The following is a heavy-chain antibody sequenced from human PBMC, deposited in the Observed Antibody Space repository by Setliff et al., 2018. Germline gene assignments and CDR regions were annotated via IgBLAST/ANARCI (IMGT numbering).Heavy chain of an antibody. CDR2: IHYSGTI. D-gene: IGHD3-3*01. CDR1: GGSISSSSYY. J-gene: IGHJ5*02. Sequence: SETLSLTCTVSGGSISSSSYYWGWIRQPPGKGLEWIGNIHYSGTINYNPSPKSRVTISVDTSKNQFSLKMTSMTAADTAVYYCARASWYYDFWSGSEGSGWFDPWGQGTLVTVSS. V-gene: IGHV4-39*07. CDR3: ARASWYYDFWSGSEGSGWFDP.